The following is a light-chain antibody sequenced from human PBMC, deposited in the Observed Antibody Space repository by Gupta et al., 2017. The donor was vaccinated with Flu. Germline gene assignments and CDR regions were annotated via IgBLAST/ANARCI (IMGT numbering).Light chain of an antibody. J-gene: IGKJ1*01. CDR3: QQYKNWPPWT. V-gene: IGKV3-15*01. CDR1: QSVSSN. CDR2: GAS. Sequence: IVMTQSPATLSVSPGERATLSCRASQSVSSNLAWYQQKPGQAPRLLIYGASTRDTGIPARFSGSGFGTELTLTISSRQLEDFAVYYCQQYKNWPPWTFGQGTKVEIK.